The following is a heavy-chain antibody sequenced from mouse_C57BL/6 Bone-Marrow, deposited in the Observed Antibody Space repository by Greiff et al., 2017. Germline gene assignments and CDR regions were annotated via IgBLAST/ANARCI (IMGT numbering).Heavy chain of an antibody. V-gene: IGHV1-59*01. CDR2: IDPSDSYT. D-gene: IGHD2-4*01. CDR3: AKWMGYDYDGAWFAY. Sequence: QVQLQQPGAELVRPGTSVKLSCKASGYTFTSYWMHWVKQRPGQGLEWIGVIDPSDSYTNYNQKFKGKATLTVDTSSSTAYMQLSSLASEDSAVCYCAKWMGYDYDGAWFAYWGQGTLVTVSA. J-gene: IGHJ3*01. CDR1: GYTFTSYW.